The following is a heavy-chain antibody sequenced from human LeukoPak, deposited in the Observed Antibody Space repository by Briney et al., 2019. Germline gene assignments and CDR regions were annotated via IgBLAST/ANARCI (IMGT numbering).Heavy chain of an antibody. Sequence: ASVKVSCKASGYTFTTYDINWVRQATGQGLEWMGWMDPNSGNTGYAQKFQGRVTMTRNTSIKTAYMELSSLRSEDTAVYYCASGEVGVVYRAGGRYYYYYHVMDVWGQGTTVTVSS. J-gene: IGHJ6*02. CDR1: GYTFTTYD. D-gene: IGHD2-15*01. V-gene: IGHV1-8*01. CDR3: ASGEVGVVYRAGGRYYYYYHVMDV. CDR2: MDPNSGNT.